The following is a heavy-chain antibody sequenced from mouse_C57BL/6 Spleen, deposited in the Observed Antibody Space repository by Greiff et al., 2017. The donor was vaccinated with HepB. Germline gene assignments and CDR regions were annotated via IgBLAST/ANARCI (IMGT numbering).Heavy chain of an antibody. J-gene: IGHJ1*03. CDR1: GYAFSSYW. V-gene: IGHV1-80*01. Sequence: QVQLQQSGAELVKPGASVKISCKASGYAFSSYWMNWVKQRPGKGLEWIGQIYPGDGDTNYNGKFKGKATLTADKSSSTAYMQLSSLSSEDSALSFCARGDYDADWYFDVWGTRTTVTVSS. CDR3: ARGDYDADWYFDV. CDR2: IYPGDGDT. D-gene: IGHD2-4*01.